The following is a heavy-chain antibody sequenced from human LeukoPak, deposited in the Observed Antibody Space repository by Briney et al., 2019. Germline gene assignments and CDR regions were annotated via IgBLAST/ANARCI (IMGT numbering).Heavy chain of an antibody. V-gene: IGHV4-4*02. J-gene: IGHJ4*02. CDR1: GGSISSSNW. CDR3: ARDPPDKTEPDYYYDSSGPRGH. D-gene: IGHD3-22*01. CDR2: IYHSGST. Sequence: PSGTLSLTCAVSGGSISSSNWWSWVRQPPGKGLEWIGEIYHSGSTNYNPSLKSRVTISVDKSKNQFSLKLSSVTAADTAVYYCARDPPDKTEPDYYYDSSGPRGHWGQGTLVTVSS.